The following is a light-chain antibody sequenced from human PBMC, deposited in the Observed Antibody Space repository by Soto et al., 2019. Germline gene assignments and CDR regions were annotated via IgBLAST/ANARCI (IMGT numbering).Light chain of an antibody. J-gene: IGLJ2*01. CDR2: RNN. Sequence: QRVLTQPPSASGTPGQRVTISCSGSSSNIGSNYVYWYQQLPGTAPKLLIYRNNQRPSGVPDRFSGSKSGTSASLAISGLRSEDEADYYCAAWDDSLSAHVVVGGGTKLTVL. CDR3: AAWDDSLSAHVV. CDR1: SSNIGSNY. V-gene: IGLV1-47*01.